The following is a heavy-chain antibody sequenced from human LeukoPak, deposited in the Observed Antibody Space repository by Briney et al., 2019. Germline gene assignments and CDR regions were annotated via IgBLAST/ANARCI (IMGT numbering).Heavy chain of an antibody. J-gene: IGHJ3*02. CDR3: AKDEDIVVVPAASDAFDI. CDR2: IRYDGSNK. CDR1: GFTFSSYG. V-gene: IGHV3-30*02. D-gene: IGHD2-2*01. Sequence: GGSLRLSCAASGFTFSSYGMHWVRQAPGKGLEWVAFIRYDGSNKYYADSVKGRFTISRDNSKNTLYLQMYSLRAEDTAVYYCAKDEDIVVVPAASDAFDIWGQGTMVTVSS.